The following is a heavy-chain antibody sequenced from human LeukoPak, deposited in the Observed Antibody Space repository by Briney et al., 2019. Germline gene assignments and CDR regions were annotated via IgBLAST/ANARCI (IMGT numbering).Heavy chain of an antibody. CDR3: ARGEPEYSSSEDAFDI. CDR2: ISYDGSNK. J-gene: IGHJ3*02. D-gene: IGHD6-6*01. CDR1: GFTFSSYA. Sequence: GGSLRLSCAASGFTFSSYAVHWVRQAPGKGLEWVAIISYDGSNKYYADSVKGRFTISRDNAKNTLYLQMNSLRAEDTAVYYCARGEPEYSSSEDAFDIWGQGTMVTVSS. V-gene: IGHV3-30-3*01.